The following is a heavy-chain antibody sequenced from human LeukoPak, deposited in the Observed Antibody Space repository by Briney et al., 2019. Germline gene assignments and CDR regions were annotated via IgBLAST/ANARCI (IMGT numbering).Heavy chain of an antibody. V-gene: IGHV3-7*01. J-gene: IGHJ4*02. D-gene: IGHD5-24*01. CDR3: ARDGRDGYIDY. CDR1: GFTFSSYW. CDR2: IKEDGSKK. Sequence: GGSLRLSCAASGFTFSSYWMSGVRQAPGKGPAWVANIKEDGSKKYYVDSVKGRFTISRDNAKNALYLQMNSLRAEDTAVYYCARDGRDGYIDYWGQGTLVTVSS.